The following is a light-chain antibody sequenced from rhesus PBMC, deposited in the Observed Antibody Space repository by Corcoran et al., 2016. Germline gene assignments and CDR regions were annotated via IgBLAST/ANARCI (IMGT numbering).Light chain of an antibody. J-gene: IGKJ2*01. Sequence: QVILTQSPATLSLSPGERATLSCRASQSVRSYLAWYQQKPGQAPRLLMYGAASRATGLPDRFSGSGAGSDFTLTISSLEPEDVGVYHCYQHSSGYSFGQGTKVEIK. CDR2: GAA. V-gene: IGKV3-10*01. CDR1: QSVRSY. CDR3: YQHSSGYS.